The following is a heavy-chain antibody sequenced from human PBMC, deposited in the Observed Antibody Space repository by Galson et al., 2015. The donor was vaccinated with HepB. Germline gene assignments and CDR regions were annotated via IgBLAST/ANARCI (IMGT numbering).Heavy chain of an antibody. D-gene: IGHD3-22*01. CDR1: GGTFSGYA. J-gene: IGHJ5*02. Sequence: SVKVSCKASGGTFSGYAISWVRQAPGQGLEWMGGIIPNFGTANYAQKFQGRVTITADESTSTAYIELSSLRSEDTAVYYCARGSYYDSSGYYFYGWFDPWGQGTLVTVSS. V-gene: IGHV1-69*13. CDR3: ARGSYYDSSGYYFYGWFDP. CDR2: IIPNFGTA.